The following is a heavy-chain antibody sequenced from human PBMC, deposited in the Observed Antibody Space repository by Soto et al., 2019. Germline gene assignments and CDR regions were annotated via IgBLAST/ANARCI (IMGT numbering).Heavy chain of an antibody. J-gene: IGHJ6*02. CDR3: AKDRSSQYGLNFYSMDA. D-gene: IGHD6-13*01. CDR1: GLTFSSYG. Sequence: PGGSLRLSCAASGLTFSSYGMHWVRQAPGKGLEWVAVISYDGSNKYYEDSVKGRFTISRDNSKNTLYLQMSSLRAEDTAVYYCAKDRSSQYGLNFYSMDAWGQGTTVTVSS. V-gene: IGHV3-30*18. CDR2: ISYDGSNK.